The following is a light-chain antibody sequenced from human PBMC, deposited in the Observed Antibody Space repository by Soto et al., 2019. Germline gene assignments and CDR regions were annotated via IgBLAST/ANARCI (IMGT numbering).Light chain of an antibody. CDR1: SSNIGNNY. V-gene: IGLV1-51*01. Sequence: QSVLTQPPSVSAAPGQKVTISCSGSSSNIGNNYVSWYQQLPGTAPKLLIYDNNKRPSGIPDRFSGSKSGTSATLGITGLQTGDEADYYCGTWDSSLSDVGFGGGTKLTVL. CDR3: GTWDSSLSDVG. J-gene: IGLJ2*01. CDR2: DNN.